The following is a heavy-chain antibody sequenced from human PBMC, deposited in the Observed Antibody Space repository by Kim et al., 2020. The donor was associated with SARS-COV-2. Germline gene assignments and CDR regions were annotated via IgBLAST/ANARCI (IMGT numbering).Heavy chain of an antibody. CDR3: ARGYSSGWYTWFDP. J-gene: IGHJ5*02. CDR2: IYYSGST. V-gene: IGHV4-59*13. Sequence: SETLSLTCTVSGGSISSYYWSWIRQTPGKGLEWIGHIYYSGSTNYNPSLKSRVTISVDTSKNQFSLKLSSVTAADTAVYYCARGYSSGWYTWFDPWGQGTLVTVSS. CDR1: GGSISSYY. D-gene: IGHD6-19*01.